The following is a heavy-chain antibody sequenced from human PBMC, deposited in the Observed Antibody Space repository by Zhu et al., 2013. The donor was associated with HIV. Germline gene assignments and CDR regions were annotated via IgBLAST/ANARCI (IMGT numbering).Heavy chain of an antibody. CDR1: GYTFTSYY. CDR3: ARGSQGDYYGSGSYYY. Sequence: QVQLVQSGAEVKKPGASVKVSCKASGYTFTSYYMHWVRQAPGQGLEWMGIINPSGGSTSYAQKFQGRVTMTRGTSTSTVYMELSSLRSEDTAVYYCARGSQGDYYGSGSYYYWGQGTLVTVSS. J-gene: IGHJ4*02. D-gene: IGHD3-10*01. V-gene: IGHV1-46*01. CDR2: INPSGGST.